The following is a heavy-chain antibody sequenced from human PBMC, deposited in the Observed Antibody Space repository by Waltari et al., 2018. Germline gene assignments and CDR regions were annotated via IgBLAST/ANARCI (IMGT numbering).Heavy chain of an antibody. CDR1: GYTFSNSG. Sequence: AQLEQSGAELKMPGASVKVSCKSSGYTFSNSGLTWVRQSPGQGLEWMGWISPYNYEPQYTQKLQGRFTMTTDTLLNTAYMELRSLTSDDTAVYYCVRDRDPANPTPTNNFFDPWGQGTLVTVSA. CDR3: VRDRDPANPTPTNNFFDP. V-gene: IGHV1-18*01. J-gene: IGHJ5*02. CDR2: ISPYNYEP. D-gene: IGHD2-15*01.